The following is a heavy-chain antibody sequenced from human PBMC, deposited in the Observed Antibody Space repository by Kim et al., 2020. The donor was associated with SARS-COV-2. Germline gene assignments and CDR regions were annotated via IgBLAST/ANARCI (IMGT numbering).Heavy chain of an antibody. CDR2: ISYDGSKK. D-gene: IGHD3-16*02. J-gene: IGHJ4*02. CDR3: AKVAYVMTTFGGVIGPLDY. Sequence: GGSLRLSCAASGFTFSSYGMHWVRQAPGKGLEWVAVISYDGSKKYYADSVKGRFTISRDNSKNTLYLQMNSLRAEDTAVYYCAKVAYVMTTFGGVIGPLDYWGQGTLVTVSS. V-gene: IGHV3-30*18. CDR1: GFTFSSYG.